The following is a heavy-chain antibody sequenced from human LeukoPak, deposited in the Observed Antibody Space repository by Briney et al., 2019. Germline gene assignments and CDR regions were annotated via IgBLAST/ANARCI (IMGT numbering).Heavy chain of an antibody. Sequence: SETLSLTCTVSGGSISSSNYYWGWIRQPPGKGLEWIGSLYYSGSTYYNPSLRSRVTISEDTSKNQFSLKLSSVTAADTAVYFCTFNLGSGSYAFDIWGQGTMVTVSS. D-gene: IGHD3-10*01. V-gene: IGHV4-39*07. J-gene: IGHJ3*02. CDR1: GGSISSSNYY. CDR3: TFNLGSGSYAFDI. CDR2: LYYSGST.